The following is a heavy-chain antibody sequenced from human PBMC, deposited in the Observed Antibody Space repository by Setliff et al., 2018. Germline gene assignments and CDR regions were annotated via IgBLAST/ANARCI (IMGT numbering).Heavy chain of an antibody. CDR2: INWNGGST. Sequence: PGGSLRLSCAASGFTFDDYGMSWVRQAPGKGLEWVSGINWNGGSTGYADSVKGRFTISRDNAKNSLYLQMNSLRAEDTAVYYCAKDLSRLTYYFDYWGQGTLVTVSS. D-gene: IGHD3-16*02. J-gene: IGHJ4*02. CDR3: AKDLSRLTYYFDY. CDR1: GFTFDDYG. V-gene: IGHV3-20*04.